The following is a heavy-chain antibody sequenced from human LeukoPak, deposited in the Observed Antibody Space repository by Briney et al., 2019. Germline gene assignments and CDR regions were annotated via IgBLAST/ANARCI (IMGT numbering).Heavy chain of an antibody. CDR3: ARQWGPMVFDH. V-gene: IGHV3-23*01. CDR2: ISSSGGNS. Sequence: TGGSLRLSCAASGFTFTRYAISWVRQAPGKGLEWVSAISSSGGNSYYADSVKGRFTISRDNSKNTLFLQMNSLRAEDTAVYCCARQWGPMVFDHWGQGALVTVSS. CDR1: GFTFTRYA. J-gene: IGHJ4*02. D-gene: IGHD1-26*01.